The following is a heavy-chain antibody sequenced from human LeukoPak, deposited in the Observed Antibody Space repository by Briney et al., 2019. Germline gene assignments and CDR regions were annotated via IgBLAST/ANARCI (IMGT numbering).Heavy chain of an antibody. CDR3: AKAPIGVAGTASSNY. J-gene: IGHJ4*02. CDR2: ISGSGGNT. CDR1: GFPFSSYA. Sequence: GGSLRLSCAASGFPFSSYAMTWVRQAPGKGLEWVSTISGSGGNTYYADSVKGRFTISRDNSKNTLYLQMNSLRAEDTAVYYCAKAPIGVAGTASSNYWGQGTLVTVSS. D-gene: IGHD6-19*01. V-gene: IGHV3-23*01.